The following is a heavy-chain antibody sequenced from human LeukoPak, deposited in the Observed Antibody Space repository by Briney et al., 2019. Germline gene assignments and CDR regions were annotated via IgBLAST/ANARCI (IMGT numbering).Heavy chain of an antibody. V-gene: IGHV3-74*01. CDR2: INSAGIST. Sequence: GGSLRLSCTASGFTFSSYWMRWVRQVPGKGLVWVSRINSAGISTNYADSVKGRFTISRDNAKNTLYLQMSSLRAEDTAIYYCARDIAAAVDYWGQGTLVTVSS. J-gene: IGHJ4*02. D-gene: IGHD6-13*01. CDR1: GFTFSSYW. CDR3: ARDIAAAVDY.